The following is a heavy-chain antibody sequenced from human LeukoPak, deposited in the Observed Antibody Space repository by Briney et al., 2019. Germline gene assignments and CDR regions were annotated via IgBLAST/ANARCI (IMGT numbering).Heavy chain of an antibody. CDR2: ISSSSSYI. Sequence: GGSLRLSCAASGFTFSSYSMNWVRQAPVKGLEWVSSISSSSSYIYYADSVKGRFTISRDNAKNSLYLQMNSLRAEDTAVYYCARVEYSGSYVDYWGQGTLVTVSS. CDR1: GFTFSSYS. CDR3: ARVEYSGSYVDY. V-gene: IGHV3-21*01. J-gene: IGHJ4*02. D-gene: IGHD1-26*01.